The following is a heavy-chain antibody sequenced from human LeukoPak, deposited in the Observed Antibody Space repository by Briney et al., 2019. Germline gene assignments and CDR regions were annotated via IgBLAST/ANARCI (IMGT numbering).Heavy chain of an antibody. V-gene: IGHV4-39*01. CDR2: IYYSGST. D-gene: IGHD1-1*01. J-gene: IGHJ3*02. Sequence: SETLSLTCTVSGDSISSNNHYWGWIRQPPGKGLEWIGSIYYSGSTYYNPSLKSRVTISVDTSKNQFSLKLSSVIAADTAVHYCARFPTWSDAFDIWGQGTMVTVSS. CDR1: GDSISSNNHY. CDR3: ARFPTWSDAFDI.